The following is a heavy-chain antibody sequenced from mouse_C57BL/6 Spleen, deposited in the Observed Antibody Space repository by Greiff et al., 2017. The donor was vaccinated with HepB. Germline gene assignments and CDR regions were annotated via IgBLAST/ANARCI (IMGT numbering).Heavy chain of an antibody. D-gene: IGHD2-2*01. CDR3: ARDGGYPYYYAMDY. CDR2: ISDGGSYT. J-gene: IGHJ4*01. CDR1: GFTFSSYA. Sequence: EVKLVESGGGLVKPGGSLKLSCAASGFTFSSYAMSWVRQTPEKRLEWVATISDGGSYTDYPDNVKGRFTISRDNAKNNLYLQMSHLKSEDTAMYYCARDGGYPYYYAMDYWGQGTSVTVAS. V-gene: IGHV5-4*01.